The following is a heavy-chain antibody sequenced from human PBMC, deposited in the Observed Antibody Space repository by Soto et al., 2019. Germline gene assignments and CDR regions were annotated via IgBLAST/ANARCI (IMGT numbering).Heavy chain of an antibody. CDR3: ARAMVRGAYVGLNWLDP. CDR2: INAGNGNT. D-gene: IGHD3-10*01. CDR1: GYTFTSYA. V-gene: IGHV1-3*01. J-gene: IGHJ5*02. Sequence: ASVKVSCKASGYTFTSYAMHWVRQAPGQRLEWMGWINAGNGNTKYSQKFQGRVTITRDTSASTAYMELSSLRSEDTAVYYCARAMVRGAYVGLNWLDPWGQGTLVTVSS.